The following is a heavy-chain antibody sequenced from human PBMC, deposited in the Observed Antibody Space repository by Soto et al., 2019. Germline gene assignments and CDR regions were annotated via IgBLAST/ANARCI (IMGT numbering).Heavy chain of an antibody. J-gene: IGHJ3*02. D-gene: IGHD3-16*02. CDR3: ARDGDYVWGSYRWSDAFDI. Sequence: GGSLRLSCAASGFTFSSYSMNWVRQAPGKGLEWVSSISSSSSYIYYADSVKGRFTVSRDNAKNSLYLQMNSLRAEDTAVYYCARDGDYVWGSYRWSDAFDIWGQGTMVTVSS. CDR2: ISSSSSYI. V-gene: IGHV3-21*01. CDR1: GFTFSSYS.